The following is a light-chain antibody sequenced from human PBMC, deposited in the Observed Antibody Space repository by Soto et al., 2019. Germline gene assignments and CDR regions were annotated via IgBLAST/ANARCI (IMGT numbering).Light chain of an antibody. CDR2: DAS. CDR1: QSVSAY. J-gene: IGKJ1*01. V-gene: IGKV3-11*01. CDR3: QQRSNWPVT. Sequence: EVVLTQSPATLSLSPGERATLSCRASQSVSAYFAWYQQKPGQAPRLLIYDASNRASGVPARFSGSGSGTDVTLTISSLEPEDFPIYYCQQRSNWPVTFGQGTKVEIK.